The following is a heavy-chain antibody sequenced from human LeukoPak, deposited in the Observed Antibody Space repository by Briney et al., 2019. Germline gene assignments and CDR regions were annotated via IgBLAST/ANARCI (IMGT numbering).Heavy chain of an antibody. CDR3: ARDPHYYDRSAWDY. V-gene: IGHV3-7*01. CDR2: IKEDGSRQ. Sequence: GGSLRLSCAASGFTFSSYSMNWVRQAPGKGLEWVANIKEDGSRQFYVDSVKGRFTISRDNAKNSLFLQMDSLRPDDTAMYYCARDPHYYDRSAWDYWGREPWSPSPQ. D-gene: IGHD3-22*01. J-gene: IGHJ4*02. CDR1: GFTFSSYS.